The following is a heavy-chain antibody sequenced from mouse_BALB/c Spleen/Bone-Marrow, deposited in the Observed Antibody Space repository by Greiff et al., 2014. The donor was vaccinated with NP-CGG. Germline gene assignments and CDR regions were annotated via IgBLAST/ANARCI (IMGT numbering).Heavy chain of an antibody. D-gene: IGHD1-1*01. CDR2: IDPYYGGT. J-gene: IGHJ2*01. V-gene: IGHV1S135*01. CDR3: AKKDGGNSSIDY. Sequence: VQLQQSGPELEKPGASVKISCKASGYSFTDSNMHWVKQSHGKNLEWIGYIDPYYGGTSYSQKFKDKATLTVDKSSSTAYMQLSSLTSEDSAVYYCAKKDGGNSSIDYWGQGTTLTVSS. CDR1: GYSFTDSN.